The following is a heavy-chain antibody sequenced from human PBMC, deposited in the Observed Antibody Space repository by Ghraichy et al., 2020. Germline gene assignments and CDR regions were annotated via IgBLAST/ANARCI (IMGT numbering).Heavy chain of an antibody. J-gene: IGHJ6*03. CDR2: ISYDGSNK. Sequence: GESLNISCAASGFTFSSYGMHWVRQAPGKGLEWVAVISYDGSNKYYADSVKGRFTISRDNSKNTLYLQMNSLRAEDTAVYYCAKVPAPTVSSSWYYYYYMDVWGKGTTVTVSS. D-gene: IGHD6-13*01. V-gene: IGHV3-30*18. CDR1: GFTFSSYG. CDR3: AKVPAPTVSSSWYYYYYMDV.